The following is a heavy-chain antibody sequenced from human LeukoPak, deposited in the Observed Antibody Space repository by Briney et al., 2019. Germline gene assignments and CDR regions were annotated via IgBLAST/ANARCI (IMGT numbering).Heavy chain of an antibody. Sequence: SETLPHTCTVSGGSISSGNYYWSWLRQPPGKGLEWIGYIYHSGSRYYNPSLKSRVTISVDTSKNQFSLKVSSVTDADTAVYYCARVTNNWFDPWGQGTLVTVSS. CDR2: IYHSGSR. CDR1: GGSISSGNYY. V-gene: IGHV4-30-4*01. J-gene: IGHJ5*02. CDR3: ARVTNNWFDP.